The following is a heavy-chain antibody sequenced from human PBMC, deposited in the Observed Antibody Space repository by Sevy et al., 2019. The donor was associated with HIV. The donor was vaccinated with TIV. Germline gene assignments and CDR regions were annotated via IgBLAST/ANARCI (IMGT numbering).Heavy chain of an antibody. J-gene: IGHJ3*01. D-gene: IGHD3-22*01. Sequence: GGSLRLSCAASGFIFSNYAMTWVRQAPGRGLEWVAIISADGGIKYYADSVKGRFTISRDNSDNTLSLQMNSLRTEESARYYCARENYYDSTSLSSFDVWGQGTMVTVSS. CDR3: ARENYYDSTSLSSFDV. V-gene: IGHV3-30-3*01. CDR2: ISADGGIK. CDR1: GFIFSNYA.